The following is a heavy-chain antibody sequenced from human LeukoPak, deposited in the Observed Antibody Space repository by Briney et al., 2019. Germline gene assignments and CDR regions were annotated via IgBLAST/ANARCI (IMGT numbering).Heavy chain of an antibody. CDR1: GGTFSRYS. J-gene: IGHJ4*02. CDR3: ARDSSPTTGPYYFDY. Sequence: SVKVSCKASGGTFSRYSITWVRQAPGQGLEWMGRFMPFIGRANFAQKFQGRVTITADESTSTVYIELSNLRSEDTAVYYCARDSSPTTGPYYFDYWGQGSLVTVSS. CDR2: FMPFIGRA. D-gene: IGHD3-10*01. V-gene: IGHV1-69*08.